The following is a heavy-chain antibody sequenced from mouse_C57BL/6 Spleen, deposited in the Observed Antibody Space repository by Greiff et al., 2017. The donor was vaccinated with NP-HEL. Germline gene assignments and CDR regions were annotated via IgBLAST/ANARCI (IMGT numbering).Heavy chain of an antibody. CDR3: ARGGNYGAMDY. Sequence: EVKLQESGGDLVKPGGSLKPSCAASGFTFSSYGMSWVRQTPDKRLEWVATICSGGSYTYYPDSVKGRFTISRDNAKNTLYLQMRSLESEDTAMYYCARGGNYGAMDYWGQGTSVTVSS. V-gene: IGHV5-6*01. J-gene: IGHJ4*01. D-gene: IGHD2-1*01. CDR2: ICSGGSYT. CDR1: GFTFSSYG.